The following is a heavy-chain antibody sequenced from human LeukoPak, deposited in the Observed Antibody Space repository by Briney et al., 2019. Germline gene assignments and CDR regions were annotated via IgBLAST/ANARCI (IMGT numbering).Heavy chain of an antibody. CDR1: GGSFSGYY. CDR3: ARRGAGYGYSYGYGIDY. V-gene: IGHV4-34*01. CDR2: INHSGST. J-gene: IGHJ4*02. Sequence: PSETLSLTCAVYGGSFSGYYWSWIRQPPGKGLEWIGEINHSGSTNYNPSLKSRVTISVDTSKNQFSLKLSSVTAADTAVYYCARRGAGYGYSYGYGIDYWGQGTLVTVSS. D-gene: IGHD5-18*01.